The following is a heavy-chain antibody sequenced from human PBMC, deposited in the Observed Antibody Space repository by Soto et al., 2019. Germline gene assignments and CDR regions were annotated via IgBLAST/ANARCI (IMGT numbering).Heavy chain of an antibody. J-gene: IGHJ6*02. CDR2: IKFDGSST. V-gene: IGHV3-74*01. CDR1: GFAFSTYW. Sequence: EVQLVESGGGLVQPGGSLRLSCAASGFAFSTYWMHWVRQAPGKGLMWVSRIKFDGSSTYYGDSVKGRFTISRGDAKNTLFLQMNSLRVDDTAVYYCARGAKNVYAMDVWGQGTTVTVSS. CDR3: ARGAKNVYAMDV. D-gene: IGHD1-1*01.